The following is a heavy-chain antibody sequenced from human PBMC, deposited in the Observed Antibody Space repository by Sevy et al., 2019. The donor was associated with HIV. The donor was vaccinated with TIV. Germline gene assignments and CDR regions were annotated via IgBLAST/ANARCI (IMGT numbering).Heavy chain of an antibody. CDR1: GFTFSSYG. CDR2: ISYDGTNK. V-gene: IGHV3-30*18. J-gene: IGHJ4*02. CDR3: AKDPLLRPGLVVAGRTFDY. Sequence: GGSLRLSCAASGFTFSSYGMHWVRQAPGKGLEWVAVISYDGTNKYYADSVKGRFTISRDNSKNTLYLQMNSLRAADTAVYYCAKDPLLRPGLVVAGRTFDYWGLGTLVTVSS. D-gene: IGHD6-19*01.